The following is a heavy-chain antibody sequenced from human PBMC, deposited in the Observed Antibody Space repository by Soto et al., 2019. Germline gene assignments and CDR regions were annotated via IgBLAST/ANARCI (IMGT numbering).Heavy chain of an antibody. J-gene: IGHJ3*02. D-gene: IGHD3-22*01. CDR2: ISGSGGST. V-gene: IGHV3-23*01. Sequence: HPGGSLRLSCAASGFTFSSYAMSWVRQAPGKGLEWVSAISGSGGSTYYADSVKGRFTISRDNSKNTLYLQMNSLRAEDTAVYYCAAPLLSSGYYTPGDGAFDIWGQGTMVTVSS. CDR1: GFTFSSYA. CDR3: AAPLLSSGYYTPGDGAFDI.